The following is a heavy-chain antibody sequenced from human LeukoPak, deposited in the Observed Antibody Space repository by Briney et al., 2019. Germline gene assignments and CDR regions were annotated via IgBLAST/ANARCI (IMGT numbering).Heavy chain of an antibody. CDR1: GGSISSYY. Sequence: SETLSLTCTVSGGSISSYYWSWIRQPPGKGLEWIGYIYYSGSTNYNPSLKSRVTISIDTSKNQFSLKLSSVTAADTAVYYCARGRGARDNDYVWGSSIDYWGQGTLVTVSS. V-gene: IGHV4-59*12. D-gene: IGHD3-16*01. CDR2: IYYSGST. J-gene: IGHJ4*02. CDR3: ARGRGARDNDYVWGSSIDY.